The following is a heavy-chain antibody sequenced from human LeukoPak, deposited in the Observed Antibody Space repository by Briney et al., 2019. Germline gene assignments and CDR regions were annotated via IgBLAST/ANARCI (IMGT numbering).Heavy chain of an antibody. J-gene: IGHJ2*01. CDR2: IYYSGST. CDR3: ARLGMVLRAYFDL. D-gene: IGHD2-8*01. CDR1: GGSISSYY. Sequence: KPSETLTLTCTGSGGSISSYYWSWIRQPPGKGLEWIGYIYYSGSTNYNPSLKSRVTISVDTSKNQFSLKLSSVTAADTAVYYCARLGMVLRAYFDLWGRGTLVTVSS. V-gene: IGHV4-59*08.